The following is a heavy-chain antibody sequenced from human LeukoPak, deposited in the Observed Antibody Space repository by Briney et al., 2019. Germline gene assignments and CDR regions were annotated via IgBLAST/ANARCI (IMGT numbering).Heavy chain of an antibody. V-gene: IGHV3-73*01. CDR2: IRSKANSYAT. J-gene: IGHJ4*02. D-gene: IGHD5/OR15-5a*01. CDR1: GFTFSGSA. CDR3: ARQKYLRGPDVEYFDY. Sequence: GGSLRLSCAASGFTFSGSAMHWVRQASGKGLEWVGRIRSKANSYATAYAASVKGMFTISRDDSKNTAYLQMNSLRAEDTAVYYCARQKYLRGPDVEYFDYWGQGTLVTVSS.